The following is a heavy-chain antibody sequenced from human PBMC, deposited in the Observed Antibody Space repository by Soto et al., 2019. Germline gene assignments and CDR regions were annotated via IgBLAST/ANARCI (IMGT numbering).Heavy chain of an antibody. V-gene: IGHV3-48*01. J-gene: IGHJ2*01. CDR3: ARDPSRGSDWARYLDL. D-gene: IGHD1-26*01. CDR2: ISGSSSNI. CDR1: GFSFSNYA. Sequence: EVQLVESGGGLVQPGGSLRLSCAASGFSFSNYAMDWVRHAPGKGLEWVSYISGSSSNIRYADSVEGRFTISRDNAKSSVFLQMNSLRADDTAVYYCARDPSRGSDWARYLDLWGRGTLVTVSS.